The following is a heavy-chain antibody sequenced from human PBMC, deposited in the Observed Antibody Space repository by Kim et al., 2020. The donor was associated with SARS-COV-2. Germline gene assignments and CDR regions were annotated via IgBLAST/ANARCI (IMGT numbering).Heavy chain of an antibody. J-gene: IGHJ6*02. CDR3: SRGKDTAMVNYYYYGLDV. V-gene: IGHV3-74*01. D-gene: IGHD5-18*01. Sequence: GRFTISRDNAKNTLYLQMNSLRAEDTAVYYCSRGKDTAMVNYYYYGLDVWGQGTTVTVSS.